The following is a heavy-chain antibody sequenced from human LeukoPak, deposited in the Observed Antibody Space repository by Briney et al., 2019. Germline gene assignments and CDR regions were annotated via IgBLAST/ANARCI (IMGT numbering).Heavy chain of an antibody. D-gene: IGHD1-1*01. Sequence: PGGSLRLSCAASAFTFGDYAMSWVRQAPGKGLEWVSGLNWNGGSTGYADSVKGRFTISRDNAKNSLYLQMNSLRAEDTALYYCARVLTGNDYWGQGTLVTVSS. CDR3: ARVLTGNDY. J-gene: IGHJ4*02. V-gene: IGHV3-20*04. CDR2: LNWNGGST. CDR1: AFTFGDYA.